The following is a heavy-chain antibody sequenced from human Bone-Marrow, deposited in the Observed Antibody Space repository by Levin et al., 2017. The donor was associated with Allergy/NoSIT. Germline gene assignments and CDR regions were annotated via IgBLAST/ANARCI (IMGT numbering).Heavy chain of an antibody. Sequence: GASVKVSCKASGYTFTSYGISWVRQAPGQGLEWMGWISAYNGNTNYAQKLQGRVTMTTDTSTSTAYMELRSLRSDDTAVYYCARDLYGDPYLGDLYNWFDPWGQGTLVTVSS. CDR3: ARDLYGDPYLGDLYNWFDP. D-gene: IGHD4-17*01. J-gene: IGHJ5*02. CDR2: ISAYNGNT. CDR1: GYTFTSYG. V-gene: IGHV1-18*01.